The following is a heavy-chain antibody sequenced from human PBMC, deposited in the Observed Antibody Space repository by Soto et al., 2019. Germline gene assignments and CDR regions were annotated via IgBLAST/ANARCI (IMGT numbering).Heavy chain of an antibody. D-gene: IGHD1-26*01. J-gene: IGHJ3*02. V-gene: IGHV4-59*01. Sequence: SETLSLTCTVSGDSFSTYYWTWIRQPPGKRLEWIGYIYYSGSTKYNPSLKSRVTISLDTSKNQFSLKLSSVTAADTAVYYCARDPGGNYWAAFDIWGQGTMVTVSS. CDR2: IYYSGST. CDR3: ARDPGGNYWAAFDI. CDR1: GDSFSTYY.